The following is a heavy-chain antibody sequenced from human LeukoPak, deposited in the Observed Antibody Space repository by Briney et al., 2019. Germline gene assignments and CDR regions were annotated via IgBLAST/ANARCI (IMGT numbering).Heavy chain of an antibody. J-gene: IGHJ4*02. CDR3: ARSIAAAGAVDY. CDR1: GGSISSGSYY. V-gene: IGHV4-61*02. CDR2: IYTSGST. D-gene: IGHD6-13*01. Sequence: SQTLSLTSTVSGGSISSGSYYWSWIRQPPGKGLEWIGRIYTSGSTNYNPSLMSRVTISVDTSKNQFSLKLSSVTAADTAVYYCARSIAAAGAVDYWGQRTLVTVSS.